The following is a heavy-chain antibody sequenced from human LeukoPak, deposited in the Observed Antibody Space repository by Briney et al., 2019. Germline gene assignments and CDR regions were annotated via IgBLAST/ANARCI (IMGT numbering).Heavy chain of an antibody. D-gene: IGHD4-11*01. CDR3: ARLPINSNVLGY. CDR1: GGSISSGDYY. V-gene: IGHV4-30-4*01. CDR2: IYYSGST. Sequence: SETLSLTCTVSGGSISSGDYYWSWIRQPPGRGLEWIGYIYYSGSTYYNPSLKSRVTISVDTSKNQFSLKVSSVTAADTAVYYCARLPINSNVLGYWGQGTLVTVSS. J-gene: IGHJ4*02.